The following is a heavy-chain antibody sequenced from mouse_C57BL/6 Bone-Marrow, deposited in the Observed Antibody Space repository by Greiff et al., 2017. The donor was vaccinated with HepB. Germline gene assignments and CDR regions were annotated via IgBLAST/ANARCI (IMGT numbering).Heavy chain of an antibody. V-gene: IGHV1-22*01. CDR3: ASYYGDLDY. Sequence: VQLQQSGPELVKPGASVKMSCKASGYTFTDYNMHWVKQSPGKSLEWIGYINPNNGGTSYNEKFKGKATVTVNKSSSTAYMELRSLTSEDSAVYYCASYYGDLDYWGQGTTLTVSS. J-gene: IGHJ2*01. CDR1: GYTFTDYN. D-gene: IGHD1-1*01. CDR2: INPNNGGT.